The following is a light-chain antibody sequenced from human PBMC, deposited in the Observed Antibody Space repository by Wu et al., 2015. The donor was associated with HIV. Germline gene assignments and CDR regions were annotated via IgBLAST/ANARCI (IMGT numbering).Light chain of an antibody. CDR3: QQYDNLPRALT. CDR1: QDITNY. CDR2: DAS. V-gene: IGKV1-33*01. J-gene: IGKJ4*01. Sequence: DIQMTQSPSSLSASVGDRVIITCQASQDITNYLNWYQQKPGKAPKLLIYDASNLETGVPSRFSGSGSGTDLTFTISSLQPEDIATYYCQQYDNLPRALTFGGGTKVEIK.